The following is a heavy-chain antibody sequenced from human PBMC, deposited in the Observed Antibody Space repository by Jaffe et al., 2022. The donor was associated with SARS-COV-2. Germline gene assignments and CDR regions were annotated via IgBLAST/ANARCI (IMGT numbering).Heavy chain of an antibody. CDR2: IYSDGST. D-gene: IGHD4-17*01. CDR3: ARAVYGGDSY. CDR1: GFTVSNNY. J-gene: IGHJ4*02. V-gene: IGHV3-66*02. Sequence: EVQLVESGGGLVQPGGSLRLSCAASGFTVSNNYMSWVRQAPGKGLEWVSLIYSDGSTYYTESVKGRFTISRDNSKNTVYFQMNSLRTEDTAVYYCARAVYGGDSYWGQGTLVTVSS.